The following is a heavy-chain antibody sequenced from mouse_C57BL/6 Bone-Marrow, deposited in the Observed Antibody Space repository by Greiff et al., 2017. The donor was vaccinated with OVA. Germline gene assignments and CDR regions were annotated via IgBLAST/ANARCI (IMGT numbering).Heavy chain of an antibody. D-gene: IGHD2-4*01. CDR1: GFTFSDYG. Sequence: EVQLVESGGGLVKPGGSLKLSCAASGFTFSDYGMHWVRQAPEKGLEWVAYISSGSSTIYYADTVKGRFTISRDNDKNTLFLQMTRLRSEDTALYYCARQGIYYDYDWFAYWGQGTLVTVSA. CDR3: ARQGIYYDYDWFAY. V-gene: IGHV5-17*01. J-gene: IGHJ3*01. CDR2: ISSGSSTI.